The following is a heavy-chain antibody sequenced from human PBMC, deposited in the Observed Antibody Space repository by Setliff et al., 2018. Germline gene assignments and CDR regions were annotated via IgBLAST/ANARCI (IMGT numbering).Heavy chain of an antibody. J-gene: IGHJ4*02. V-gene: IGHV4-34*01. CDR2: INHRGFT. D-gene: IGHD1-1*01. CDR1: GESFDNHY. CDR3: ARTGTYRYFDY. Sequence: KPSETLSLTCAVYGESFDNHYWTWIRQPPGERLEWIGEINHRGFTDYKPSLKSRLTMSVDTSRNQFSLNLGSVTAADTAVYYCARTGTYRYFDYWGQGALVTVSS.